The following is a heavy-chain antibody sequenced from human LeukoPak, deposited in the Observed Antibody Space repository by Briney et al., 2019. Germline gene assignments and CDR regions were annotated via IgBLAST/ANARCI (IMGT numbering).Heavy chain of an antibody. J-gene: IGHJ5*02. V-gene: IGHV4-39*07. D-gene: IGHD4-17*01. CDR2: IYYSGST. Sequence: SETLSLTCTVSGGSISSSSYYWGWIRQPPGKGLEWIGSIYYSGSTYYNPSLKSRVTISVDTSKNQFSLKLSSVTAADTAVYYCARVGGYPRYGPNWFDPWGQGTLVTVSS. CDR1: GGSISSSSYY. CDR3: ARVGGYPRYGPNWFDP.